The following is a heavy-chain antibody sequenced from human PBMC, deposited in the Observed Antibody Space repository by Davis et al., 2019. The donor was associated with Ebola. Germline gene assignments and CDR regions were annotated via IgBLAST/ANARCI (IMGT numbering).Heavy chain of an antibody. D-gene: IGHD2-2*01. V-gene: IGHV3-30*18. CDR1: GFTSNSYG. Sequence: GGSLRLSCPASGFTSNSYGMHWVRQPPGKGLEWLAVISDEGSNKYYADSVEGRFTISRDNSKETLYLQVNSLRAEDTAVYYCAKDRCSSRRCQDFYYGMDVWGQGTTVTVSS. J-gene: IGHJ6*02. CDR3: AKDRCSSRRCQDFYYGMDV. CDR2: ISDEGSNK.